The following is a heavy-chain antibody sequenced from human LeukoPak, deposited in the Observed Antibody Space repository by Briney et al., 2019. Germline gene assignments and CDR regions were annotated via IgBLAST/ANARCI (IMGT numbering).Heavy chain of an antibody. CDR3: AFYGSGSYLETPLDY. CDR2: INAGNGNT. V-gene: IGHV1-3*01. Sequence: ASVKVSCKASGYTFTSYAMHWVRQAPGQRLEWMGWINAGNGNTKYSQKFQGRVTITRDTSASTAYMELSSLRSEDTAVYYCAFYGSGSYLETPLDYWGQGTLVTVSS. J-gene: IGHJ4*02. CDR1: GYTFTSYA. D-gene: IGHD3-10*01.